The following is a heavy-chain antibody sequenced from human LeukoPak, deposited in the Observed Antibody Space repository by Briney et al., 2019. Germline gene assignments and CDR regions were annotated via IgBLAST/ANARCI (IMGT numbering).Heavy chain of an antibody. CDR3: AKDNYYGSGSYYGNWFDP. CDR2: ISWNSGSI. D-gene: IGHD3-10*01. Sequence: GRSLRLSCAASGFTFDDYAMHWVRQAPGKGLEWVSGISWNSGSIGYADSVKGRFTISRDNAKNSLYLQMNSLRAEDTALYYCAKDNYYGSGSYYGNWFDPWGQGTLVTVSS. J-gene: IGHJ5*02. CDR1: GFTFDDYA. V-gene: IGHV3-9*01.